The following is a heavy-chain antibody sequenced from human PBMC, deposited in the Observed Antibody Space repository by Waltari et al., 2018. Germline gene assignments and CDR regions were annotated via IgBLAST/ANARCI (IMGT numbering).Heavy chain of an antibody. Sequence: QLQLQESGPGLVKPSETLSLTCTVFGSSGSSRIDYWGWIRQSPGKGLEWIGGITHSGSSYYNPSLRSRVTLLVDTSKNQFSLRVNSVTAADMALYSCARHRTTVTTSSVDSWGQGALATVSS. D-gene: IGHD4-17*01. CDR1: GSSGSSRIDY. CDR2: ITHSGSS. J-gene: IGHJ4*02. V-gene: IGHV4-39*07. CDR3: ARHRTTVTTSSVDS.